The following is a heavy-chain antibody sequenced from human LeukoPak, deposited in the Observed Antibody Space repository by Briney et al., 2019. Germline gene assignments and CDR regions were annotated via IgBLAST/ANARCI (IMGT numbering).Heavy chain of an antibody. J-gene: IGHJ4*02. V-gene: IGHV3-66*01. CDR1: GFTVSSNY. Sequence: PGGSLRLSCAASGFTVSSNYMSWVRQAPGKGLEWVSVIYSGGRTSYADSVKGRFTISRDNSKKTLYLQMNSLRAEDTAVYYCANSLYYYDSSGPRIDFDYWGQGTLVTVSS. CDR2: IYSGGRT. D-gene: IGHD3-22*01. CDR3: ANSLYYYDSSGPRIDFDY.